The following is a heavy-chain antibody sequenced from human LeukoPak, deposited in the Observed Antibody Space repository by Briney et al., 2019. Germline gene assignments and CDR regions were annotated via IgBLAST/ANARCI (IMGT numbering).Heavy chain of an antibody. D-gene: IGHD6-6*01. CDR3: AKGIRTVRLHYFDY. CDR1: VFTFDDYT. J-gene: IGHJ4*02. Sequence: GGSLRLSCAASVFTFDDYTMHWVRQVPGRGLEWVSGITSNSATMAYADSVKGRFTISRDNAKNSLYLQMNSLRPEDTALYYCAKGIRTVRLHYFDYWGQGTLVTVSS. CDR2: ITSNSATM. V-gene: IGHV3-9*01.